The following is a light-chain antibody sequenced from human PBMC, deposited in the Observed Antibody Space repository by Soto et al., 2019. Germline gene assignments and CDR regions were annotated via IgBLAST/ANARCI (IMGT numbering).Light chain of an antibody. J-gene: IGKJ1*01. CDR3: QQYNDWPRP. Sequence: EIVMTQSPATLSVSPGERATLSCRASQSVSSNLAWYQQKPGQAPRLLIYGASTRATGIPARFCGSGSGTEFTLTISSLQSEDFAVYYCQQYNDWPRPFGQGTKVDIK. CDR2: GAS. V-gene: IGKV3-15*01. CDR1: QSVSSN.